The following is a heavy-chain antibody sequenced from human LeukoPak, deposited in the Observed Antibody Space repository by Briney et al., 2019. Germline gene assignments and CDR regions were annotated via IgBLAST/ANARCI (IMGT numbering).Heavy chain of an antibody. J-gene: IGHJ4*02. Sequence: SETLSLTCAVYGGSFSGYYWSWNRQPPGKGLEWIGEINHSGSTNYNPSLKSRVTISVDTSKNQFSLKLSSVTAADTAVYYCARERIAAAGLYYFDYWGQGTLVTVSS. V-gene: IGHV4-34*01. CDR3: ARERIAAAGLYYFDY. CDR1: GGSFSGYY. D-gene: IGHD6-13*01. CDR2: INHSGST.